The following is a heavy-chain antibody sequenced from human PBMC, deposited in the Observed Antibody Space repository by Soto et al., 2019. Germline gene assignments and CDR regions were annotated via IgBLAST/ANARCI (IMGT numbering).Heavy chain of an antibody. Sequence: QAQLVESGGGVVQPGRSLRLSCTTSGFNLRSYGMHWVRQAPGKGLSWVAVMSYDGRNTYSADSVKGRFTISRDDSKNTMYLQMNSLRADDTALYYCAKDTGFGELFSDTFDLWGQGTMVTVSS. CDR3: AKDTGFGELFSDTFDL. D-gene: IGHD3-10*01. CDR1: GFNLRSYG. CDR2: MSYDGRNT. J-gene: IGHJ3*01. V-gene: IGHV3-30*18.